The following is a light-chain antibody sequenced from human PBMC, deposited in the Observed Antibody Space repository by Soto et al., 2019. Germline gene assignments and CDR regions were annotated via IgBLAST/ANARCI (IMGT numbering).Light chain of an antibody. J-gene: IGLJ1*01. CDR3: SSYTSSSTLYV. CDR2: EVS. Sequence: QSALTQPASVSGSPGQSITISCTGTSSDVGGYNYVSWYQQHPGKAPKLMIYEVSNRPSGVSNRFSGSKSGNTASLTISGLQAEDEADYYCSSYTSSSTLYVFSTGTKLTVL. V-gene: IGLV2-14*01. CDR1: SSDVGGYNY.